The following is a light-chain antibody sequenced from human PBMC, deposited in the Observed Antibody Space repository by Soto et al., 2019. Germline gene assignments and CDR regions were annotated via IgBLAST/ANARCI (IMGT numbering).Light chain of an antibody. CDR3: AALDDTLNGQV. V-gene: IGLV1-47*01. Sequence: QSVLTQPPSASGTPGQRVSISCSGSRSNIGRNYVYWYQQLPGTAPKLLIQRNNERPSGVPDRFSGSKSGTSVSLAISGLRSEDEATYYCAALDDTLNGQVFGGATQLTVL. CDR2: RNN. CDR1: RSNIGRNY. J-gene: IGLJ3*02.